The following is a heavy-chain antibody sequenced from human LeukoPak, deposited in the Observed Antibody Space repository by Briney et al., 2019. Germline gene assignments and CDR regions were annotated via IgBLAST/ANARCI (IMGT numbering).Heavy chain of an antibody. V-gene: IGHV4-4*07. CDR1: GGSISSYY. J-gene: IGHJ6*03. D-gene: IGHD1-1*01. CDR2: IHTSGST. Sequence: SETLSLTCTVSGGSISSYYWSWIRQPAGKGLEWIGRIHTSGSTNYNPSLKSRVTISVDTSKNQFSLKLSSVTAADTAVYYCARVSWFPGTSYYYMDVWGKGTTVTVSS. CDR3: ARVSWFPGTSYYYMDV.